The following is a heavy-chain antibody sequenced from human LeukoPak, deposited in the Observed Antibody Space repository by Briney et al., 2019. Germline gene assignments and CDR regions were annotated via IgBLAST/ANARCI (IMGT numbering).Heavy chain of an antibody. CDR1: GDSVSSNSAA. V-gene: IGHV6-1*01. D-gene: IGHD3-10*01. J-gene: IGHJ6*02. Sequence: PSQTLSLTCAISGDSVSSNSAAWNWIRHSPSRGLEWLGRTYYRSKWYNDYAVSVKSRIPINPDTSKNQFSLQLNSVIPEDTAVYYCVRDRWFGELDVWGQGTTVTVSS. CDR2: TYYRSKWYN. CDR3: VRDRWFGELDV.